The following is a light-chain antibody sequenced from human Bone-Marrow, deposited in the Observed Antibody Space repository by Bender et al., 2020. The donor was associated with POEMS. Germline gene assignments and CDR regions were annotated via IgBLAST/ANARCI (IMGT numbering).Light chain of an antibody. Sequence: QSVLTQPPSASGTPGQRVTISCSGGNSNIGSNYVHWYQHLPGTAPRLVVYSNYQRPSGVPARFSGSKSGTSASLAISDIQSEDEGDYYCSSWDDSLSGWVFGGGTKLTVL. CDR2: SNY. V-gene: IGLV1-47*02. J-gene: IGLJ3*02. CDR1: NSNIGSNY. CDR3: SSWDDSLSGWV.